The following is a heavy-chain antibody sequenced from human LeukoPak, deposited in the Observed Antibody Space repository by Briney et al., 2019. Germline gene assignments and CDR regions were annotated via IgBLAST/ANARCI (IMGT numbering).Heavy chain of an antibody. Sequence: SETLSLTCTVSGGSISSYYWSWIRQPPAKGLEWIGYIYYSGSTNYNPSLRSRVTISVDTSKHQFSLKLSSVTAADTAVYYCARRRGFGGGSWFDPWGQGTLVTVSS. D-gene: IGHD3-10*01. CDR1: GGSISSYY. CDR2: IYYSGST. CDR3: ARRRGFGGGSWFDP. J-gene: IGHJ5*02. V-gene: IGHV4-59*08.